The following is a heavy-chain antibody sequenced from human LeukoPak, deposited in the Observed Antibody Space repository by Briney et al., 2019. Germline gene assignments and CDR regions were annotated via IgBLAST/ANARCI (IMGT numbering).Heavy chain of an antibody. D-gene: IGHD3-3*01. Sequence: PGGSLRLSCAASGFTFSTYGMHWIRQAPGKGLEWVAFIRYDGDDKYYADSVKGRFTISRDNSKNTLYLQMNSLRVEDTAVYYCXXDESNYQFLEWCLIDYWGQGTLVTVSS. CDR3: XXDESNYQFLEWCLIDY. CDR2: IRYDGDDK. J-gene: IGHJ4*02. V-gene: IGHV3-30*02. CDR1: GFTFSTYG.